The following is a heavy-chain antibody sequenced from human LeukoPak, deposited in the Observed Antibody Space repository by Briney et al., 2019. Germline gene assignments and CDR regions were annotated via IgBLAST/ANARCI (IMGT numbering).Heavy chain of an antibody. CDR2: IYTSGST. CDR1: GGSISSYY. D-gene: IGHD2-2*01. Sequence: SETLSLTCTVSGGSISSYYWSWIRQPAGKGLEWIGRIYTSGSTNYNPSLKSRVTMSVDTSKNQFSLKLSSVTAADTAVYYCAREDGYCSSTSCYQHGMDVWGQGATVTVSS. V-gene: IGHV4-4*07. CDR3: AREDGYCSSTSCYQHGMDV. J-gene: IGHJ6*02.